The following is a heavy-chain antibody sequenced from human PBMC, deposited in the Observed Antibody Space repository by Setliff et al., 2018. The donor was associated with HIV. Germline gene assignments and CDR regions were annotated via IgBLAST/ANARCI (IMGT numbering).Heavy chain of an antibody. V-gene: IGHV1-69*06. CDR1: GGAFSTYA. CDR3: ARAGQWLFPDAFDI. D-gene: IGHD6-19*01. CDR2: IIPIFGTA. Sequence: SVKVSCKASGGAFSTYAISWVRQAPGQGLEWMGRIIPIFGTAHYAQKFQGRVTITADKSTSTAYMELSSLRSEDTAVYYCARAGQWLFPDAFDIWGQGTMVTVSS. J-gene: IGHJ3*02.